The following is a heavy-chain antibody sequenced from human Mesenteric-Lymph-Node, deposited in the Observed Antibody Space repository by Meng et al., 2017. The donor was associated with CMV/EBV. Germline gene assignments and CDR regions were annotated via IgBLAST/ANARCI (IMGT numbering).Heavy chain of an antibody. CDR1: GGTFISYS. CDR3: AGEASAPDSSSPGWFDH. V-gene: IGHV1-69*10. Sequence: SVKVSCKASGGTFISYSISWVRQAPGQGLEWMGGIIPIRGIANYARKFQGRVTITADNSTSTAYMELSSLRSEDTAVYYCAGEASAPDSSSPGWFDHWGQGTLVTVSS. J-gene: IGHJ5*02. CDR2: IIPIRGIA. D-gene: IGHD6-6*01.